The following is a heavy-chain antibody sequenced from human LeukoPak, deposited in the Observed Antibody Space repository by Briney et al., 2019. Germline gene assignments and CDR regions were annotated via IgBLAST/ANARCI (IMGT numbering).Heavy chain of an antibody. CDR2: IYYSGST. CDR1: GGSISSSTFH. V-gene: IGHV4-39*07. Sequence: SETLSLTCTVSGGSISSSTFHWGWIRQPPGKGLEWIGSIYYSGSTYYNPSLKSRVTISVDTSKNQFSLKLSSVTAADTAVYYCARGSWYENWFDPWGQGTLVTVSS. D-gene: IGHD6-13*01. J-gene: IGHJ5*02. CDR3: ARGSWYENWFDP.